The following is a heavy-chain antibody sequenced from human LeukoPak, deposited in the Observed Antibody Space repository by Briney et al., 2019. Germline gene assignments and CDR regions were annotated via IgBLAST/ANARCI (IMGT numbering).Heavy chain of an antibody. CDR2: MNQDGSQK. V-gene: IGHV3-7*01. CDR1: KFTFSSYW. CDR3: ARQFGGYEQQTASDALDI. Sequence: GGSLRLSCAASKFTFSSYWMSWVRQAPGKGLEWVATMNQDGSQKFYVDSVKGRFTISRDNTRSSLYLQMNSLRAEDTALYFCARQFGGYEQQTASDALDIWGQGTMVTVS. D-gene: IGHD6-13*01. J-gene: IGHJ3*02.